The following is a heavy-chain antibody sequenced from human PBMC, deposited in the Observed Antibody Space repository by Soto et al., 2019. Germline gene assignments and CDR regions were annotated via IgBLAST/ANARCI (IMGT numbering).Heavy chain of an antibody. CDR3: ARRAAYSSSYFFGY. CDR2: ADWDDDE. D-gene: IGHD6-6*01. Sequence: ASRPTRVNPTQALRPTCTFSGFSLSTSGMCVSWIRQTPGKALEWLALADWDDDEYYTTSLRTRLTISRDTSKDQVILTTTNMDPVDTATYYCARRAAYSSSYFFGYWGQGSLVSVSS. CDR1: GFSLSTSGMC. J-gene: IGHJ4*02. V-gene: IGHV2-70*01.